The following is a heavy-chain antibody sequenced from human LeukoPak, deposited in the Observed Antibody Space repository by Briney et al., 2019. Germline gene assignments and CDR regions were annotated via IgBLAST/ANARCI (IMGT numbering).Heavy chain of an antibody. Sequence: ASVKVSCKASGYTFTGYYIHWVRQAPGQGLEWMAWINPNSGGTNYAQKFQGRVTMTRDTSISTAYMELSRLRSDDTAVYYCAIGFGDHYYYYYYMDVWGKGTTVTVSS. CDR1: GYTFTGYY. CDR2: INPNSGGT. D-gene: IGHD3-10*01. CDR3: AIGFGDHYYYYYYMDV. J-gene: IGHJ6*03. V-gene: IGHV1-2*02.